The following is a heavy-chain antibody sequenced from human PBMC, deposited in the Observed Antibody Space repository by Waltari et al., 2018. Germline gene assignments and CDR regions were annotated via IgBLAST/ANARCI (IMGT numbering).Heavy chain of an antibody. CDR1: GGSISSGSYY. CDR3: ATAYVLDAFDI. J-gene: IGHJ3*02. CDR2: IYTRGST. D-gene: IGHD3-16*01. V-gene: IGHV4-61*02. Sequence: QVQLQESGPGLVKPSQTLSLTCTVSGGSISSGSYYWSCIRQPAGKGLEWIGRIYTRGSTNYNPARKSRATISVDTSKNQSSLKLSSVTAADAAVYYCATAYVLDAFDIWGQGTMVTGSS.